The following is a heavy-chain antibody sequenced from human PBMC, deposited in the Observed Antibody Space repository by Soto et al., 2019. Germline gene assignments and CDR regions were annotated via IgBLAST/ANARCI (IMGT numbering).Heavy chain of an antibody. CDR2: ILVGGST. CDR1: GFICSSYD. Sequence: GGSLRLSCAASGFICSSYDMSWVRQAPGKGLEWVSTILVGGSTHYEDSVKGRFTISRDRSKNTLYLQMNSLTAGDTAMYYCAKATATGGGAFDICGQGTRVTVSS. V-gene: IGHV3-23*01. J-gene: IGHJ3*02. CDR3: AKATATGGGAFDI. D-gene: IGHD2-8*02.